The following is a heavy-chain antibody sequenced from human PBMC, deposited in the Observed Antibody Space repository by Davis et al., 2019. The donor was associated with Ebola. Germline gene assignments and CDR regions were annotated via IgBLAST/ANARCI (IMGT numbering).Heavy chain of an antibody. V-gene: IGHV1-69*02. CDR1: GGTFSSYT. Sequence: SVKVSCKASGGTFSSYTISWVRQAPGQGLEWMGRIIPTLAIANYAQKFQGRVTITADKSTSTAYMELSSLRSEDTGVYYCAKSGLSFGVVKYHYGMDVWGKGTTVTVSS. D-gene: IGHD3-3*01. CDR3: AKSGLSFGVVKYHYGMDV. CDR2: IIPTLAIA. J-gene: IGHJ6*04.